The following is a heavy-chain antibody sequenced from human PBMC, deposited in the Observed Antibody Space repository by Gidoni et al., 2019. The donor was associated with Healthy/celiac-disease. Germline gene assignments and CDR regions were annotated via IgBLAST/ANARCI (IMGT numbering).Heavy chain of an antibody. CDR1: GYTFTGYY. CDR3: AHSVGRVRYYYYYGMDV. Sequence: QVQMVQSGAEVKKPGASVKVSCKAAGYTFTGYYMHWGRQAPGQGLEWMGWTNPNSGCTIYAHKFQGRVTMTRDTSISTAYMELSSLRSDDTAVYYCAHSVGRVRYYYYYGMDVWGQGTTVTVSS. D-gene: IGHD5-18*01. V-gene: IGHV1-2*07. CDR2: TNPNSGCT. J-gene: IGHJ6*02.